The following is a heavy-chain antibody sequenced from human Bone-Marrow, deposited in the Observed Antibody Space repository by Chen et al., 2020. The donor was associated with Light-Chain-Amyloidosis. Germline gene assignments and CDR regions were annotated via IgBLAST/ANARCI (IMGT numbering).Heavy chain of an antibody. CDR2: ISGSGGST. CDR3: ARTLRYGHQVYFDY. V-gene: IGHV3-23*01. CDR1: GFTFSSYA. J-gene: IGHJ4*02. Sequence: EVQLLESGGGLVQPGGSLRLSCAASGFTFSSYAMSWVRQAPGKGLEWVSAISGSGGSTYYADSVKGRFTISRDNSKNTLYLQMDSLRPDDTAVYYCARTLRYGHQVYFDYWGQGTLVTVSS. D-gene: IGHD3-9*01.